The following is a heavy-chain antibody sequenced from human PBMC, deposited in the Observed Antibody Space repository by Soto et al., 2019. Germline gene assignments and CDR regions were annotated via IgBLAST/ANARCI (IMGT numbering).Heavy chain of an antibody. CDR2: IKQDGSEK. V-gene: IGHV3-7*01. Sequence: GGSLRLSCAASGFTFSSYWMSWVRQAPGKGLEWVANIKQDGSEKYYVDSVKGRFTISRDNAKNSLYLQMNSLRAEDTAVYYCTRDASRDSSARGWFDPWGPGTLVTVSS. CDR3: TRDASRDSSARGWFDP. J-gene: IGHJ5*02. D-gene: IGHD6-13*01. CDR1: GFTFSSYW.